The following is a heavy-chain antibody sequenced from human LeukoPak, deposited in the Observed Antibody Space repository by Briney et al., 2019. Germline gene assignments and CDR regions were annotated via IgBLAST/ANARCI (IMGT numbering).Heavy chain of an antibody. CDR3: ARAIVGAKYYYGMNV. D-gene: IGHD1-26*01. V-gene: IGHV1-18*01. J-gene: IGHJ6*02. CDR2: ISAYNGNT. CDR1: GYTFTSYG. Sequence: ASVKVSCKASGYTFTSYGISWVRQAPGQGLEWMGWISAYNGNTNYAQKLQGRVTMTTDTSTSTVYMELRSLRSDDTAVYYCARAIVGAKYYYGMNVWGQGTTVTVSS.